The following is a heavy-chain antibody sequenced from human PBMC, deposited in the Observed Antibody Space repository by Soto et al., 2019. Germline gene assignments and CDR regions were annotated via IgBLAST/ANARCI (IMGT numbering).Heavy chain of an antibody. D-gene: IGHD2-2*01. V-gene: IGHV1-69*13. CDR1: GGTFSSYA. Sequence: SVKVSCKASGGTFSSYAISWVRQAPGQGLEWMGGIIPIFGTANYAQKFQGRVTITADESTSTAYMELRSLRSDDTAVYYCARDVVVNSGYCSSTSCYANWFDPWGQGTLVTVSS. J-gene: IGHJ5*02. CDR2: IIPIFGTA. CDR3: ARDVVVNSGYCSSTSCYANWFDP.